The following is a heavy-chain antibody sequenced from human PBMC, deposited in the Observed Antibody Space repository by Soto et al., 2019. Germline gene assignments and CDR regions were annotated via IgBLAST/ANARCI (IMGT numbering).Heavy chain of an antibody. D-gene: IGHD6-6*01. Sequence: QVQLQESGPGLVKPSQTLSLTCTVSGGSISSGGYYWSWIRQHPGKGLEWIGYIYYSGSTYYNPSLKSRVTISVDTSKNQFSLKLSSVTAADTAVYYCHAYSSSSFRRFDPWGQGTLVTVSS. CDR2: IYYSGST. J-gene: IGHJ5*02. CDR1: GGSISSGGYY. CDR3: HAYSSSSFRRFDP. V-gene: IGHV4-31*03.